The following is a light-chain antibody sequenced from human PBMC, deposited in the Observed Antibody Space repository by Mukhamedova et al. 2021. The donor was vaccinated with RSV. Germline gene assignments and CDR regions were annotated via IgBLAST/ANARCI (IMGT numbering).Light chain of an antibody. J-gene: IGLJ2*01. V-gene: IGLV2-14*01. Sequence: GVSNRFSGSKSGNTASLTISGLQAEDEADYYCSSYTSSNILVIIGGGTKLTVL. CDR3: SSYTSSNILVI.